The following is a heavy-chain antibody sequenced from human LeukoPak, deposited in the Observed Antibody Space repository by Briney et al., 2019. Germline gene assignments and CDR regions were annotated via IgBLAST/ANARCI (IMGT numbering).Heavy chain of an antibody. J-gene: IGHJ4*02. CDR2: ISSSSSYI. V-gene: IGHV3-21*01. D-gene: IGHD3-3*01. Sequence: GGSLRLSCAASGFTFSSYSMNWVRLAPGKGLEWVSSISSSSSYIYYADSVKGRFTISRDNAKNSLYLQMNSLRAEDTAVYYCAKDHPYDFWSGYESGLFDYWGQGTLVTVSS. CDR1: GFTFSSYS. CDR3: AKDHPYDFWSGYESGLFDY.